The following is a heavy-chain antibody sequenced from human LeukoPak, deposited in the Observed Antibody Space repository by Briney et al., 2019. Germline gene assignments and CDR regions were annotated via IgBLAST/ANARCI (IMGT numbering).Heavy chain of an antibody. CDR1: GGSFSGYY. D-gene: IGHD1-1*01. V-gene: IGHV4-34*01. CDR2: INHSGST. CDR3: ARGKLRSTGHYWFDP. Sequence: SETLSLTCAVYGGSFSGYYWSWIRQPPGKGLEWIGEINHSGSTNYNPSLKSRVTISVDTSKNQFSLKLSSVTAADTAVYYCARGKLRSTGHYWFDPWGQGTLVTVSS. J-gene: IGHJ5*02.